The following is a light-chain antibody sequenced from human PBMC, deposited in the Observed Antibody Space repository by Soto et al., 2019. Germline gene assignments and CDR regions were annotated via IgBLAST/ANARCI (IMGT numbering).Light chain of an antibody. J-gene: IGKJ1*01. V-gene: IGKV1-27*01. CDR3: QKYDTAPQT. CDR2: AAS. Sequence: DVQMTQSPSSLSVSVGDTVTITCRASQGIIDYVAWYQQRPGKAPKLLIYAASTLHTGVPSRFSGSGAGTDFTLTISSLQPEDVATYYCQKYDTAPQTFGQGTRVEI. CDR1: QGIIDY.